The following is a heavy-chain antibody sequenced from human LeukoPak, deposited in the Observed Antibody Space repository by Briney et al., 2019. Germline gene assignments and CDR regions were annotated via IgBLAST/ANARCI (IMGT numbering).Heavy chain of an antibody. V-gene: IGHV3-11*06. J-gene: IGHJ4*02. CDR2: ISGSGSHT. Sequence: GGSLRLSCAASGFTFSDYYMSWIRQAPGKGLEWVSYISGSGSHTTYADSVRGRFTISRDNAKNSLSLQVNSLRADDTAVYYCARVGSTVAAGTPDYWGQGTLSPSPQ. CDR1: GFTFSDYY. CDR3: ARVGSTVAAGTPDY. D-gene: IGHD6-13*01.